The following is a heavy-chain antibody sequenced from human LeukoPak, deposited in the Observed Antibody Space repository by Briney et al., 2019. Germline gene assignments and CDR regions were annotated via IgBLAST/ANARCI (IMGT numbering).Heavy chain of an antibody. J-gene: IGHJ4*02. CDR3: GKNSPPRYSGSPPAY. CDR2: INAGNGNT. V-gene: IGHV1-3*01. Sequence: ASVKVSCKASGYTFTSYAMHWVRQAPGQRLEWMGWINAGNGNTKYSQKFQGRVTITRDTSASTAYMELSSLRSEDTAVYYCGKNSPPRYSGSPPAYWGQGTLVTVSS. D-gene: IGHD1-26*01. CDR1: GYTFTSYA.